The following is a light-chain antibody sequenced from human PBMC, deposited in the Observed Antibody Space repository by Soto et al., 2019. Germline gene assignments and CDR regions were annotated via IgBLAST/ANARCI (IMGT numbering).Light chain of an antibody. Sequence: EIVMTQSPATLSVSPGERATLSCRASQSVSSNLAWYQQKPGQAPRLLIYGASTRVTGIPARFSGGGSGTEFTLTISSRQSEDFAVYYFQQYNNWPGTFGQGTKVEIK. J-gene: IGKJ1*01. CDR1: QSVSSN. CDR3: QQYNNWPGT. CDR2: GAS. V-gene: IGKV3-15*01.